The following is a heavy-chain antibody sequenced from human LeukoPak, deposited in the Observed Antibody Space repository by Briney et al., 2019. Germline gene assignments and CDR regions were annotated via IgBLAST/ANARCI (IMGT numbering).Heavy chain of an antibody. D-gene: IGHD2-15*01. Sequence: SQTLSLTCAISGDSVSSKSAACNWIRQSPSRGLEWLGRTYQRSKWYNDYALSVKSRITINPDTSKNQFSLQLNSVTPEDTAVYYCAREDCSGGSCYGGFDYWGQGTLVTVSS. CDR1: GDSVSSKSAA. V-gene: IGHV6-1*01. CDR2: TYQRSKWYN. CDR3: AREDCSGGSCYGGFDY. J-gene: IGHJ4*02.